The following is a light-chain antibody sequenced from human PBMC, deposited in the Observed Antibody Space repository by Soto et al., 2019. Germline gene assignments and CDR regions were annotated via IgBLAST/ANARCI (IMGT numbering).Light chain of an antibody. J-gene: IGKJ1*01. Sequence: EIVMTQSPATMSMSPGERATLSCRASQSVSSNLAWYQQKPGQGPRLLIYGASSRAPGIPDRFSGSGSGTDFTLTIDRLQPEDFAVYYCQQYGSSPPTFGQGTKVDIK. V-gene: IGKV3-20*01. CDR3: QQYGSSPPT. CDR2: GAS. CDR1: QSVSSN.